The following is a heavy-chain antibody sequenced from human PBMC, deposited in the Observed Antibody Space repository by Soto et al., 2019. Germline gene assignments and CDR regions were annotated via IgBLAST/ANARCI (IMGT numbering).Heavy chain of an antibody. V-gene: IGHV3-49*04. CDR3: TRGYSYGPYDAFDI. J-gene: IGHJ3*02. CDR2: IRSKAYGGTT. D-gene: IGHD5-18*01. CDR1: GFTFGDYA. Sequence: GGSLRLSCTASGFTFGDYAMSWVRQAPGKGLEWVGFIRSKAYGGTTEYAASVKGRFTISRDDSKSIAYLQMNSLKTVDTAVYYCTRGYSYGPYDAFDIWGQGTMVTVS.